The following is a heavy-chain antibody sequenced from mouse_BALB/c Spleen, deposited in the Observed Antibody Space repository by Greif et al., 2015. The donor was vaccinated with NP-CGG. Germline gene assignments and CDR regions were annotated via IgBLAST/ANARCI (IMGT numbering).Heavy chain of an antibody. CDR2: IWSGGST. D-gene: IGHD2-2*01. CDR1: GFSLTSYG. J-gene: IGHJ4*01. CDR3: ARSSIYYGYMDY. V-gene: IGHV2-2*03. Sequence: VKVVESGPGLVQPSQSLSITCTVSGFSLTSYGVHWVRQSPGKGLEWLGVIWSGGSTDYNAAFISRLSISKDNSKSQVFFKMNSLQSNDTVIYYCARSSIYYGYMDYWGQGTSVTVSS.